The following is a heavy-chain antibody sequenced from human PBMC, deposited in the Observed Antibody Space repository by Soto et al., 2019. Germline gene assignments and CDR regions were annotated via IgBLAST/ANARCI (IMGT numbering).Heavy chain of an antibody. J-gene: IGHJ3*02. D-gene: IGHD4-17*01. CDR3: ARDLRYGDYVYAFDI. Sequence: ASVKVSCKASGYTFTSYDINWVRQATGQGLEWMGWMNPNSGNTGYAQKFQGRVTMTTNTSTSTAYMELRSLRSDDTAVYYCARDLRYGDYVYAFDIWGQGTMVTVSS. V-gene: IGHV1-8*01. CDR1: GYTFTSYD. CDR2: MNPNSGNT.